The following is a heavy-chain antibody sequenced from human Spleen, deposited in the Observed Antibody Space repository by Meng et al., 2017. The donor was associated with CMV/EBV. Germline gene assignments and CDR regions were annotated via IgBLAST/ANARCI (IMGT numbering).Heavy chain of an antibody. CDR2: IYPADSDT. J-gene: IGHJ4*02. V-gene: IGHV5-51*01. CDR3: ARPVVGAAAGYYFDS. Sequence: GESLKISCRGSGYTYTNYWIGWVRQMPGEGLEWMGIIYPADSDTKYSPSFQGQVTSSVDKSLKTAYLQWSSLKASDTAIYYCARPVVGAAAGYYFDSWGQGTLVTVSS. D-gene: IGHD6-13*01. CDR1: GYTYTNYW.